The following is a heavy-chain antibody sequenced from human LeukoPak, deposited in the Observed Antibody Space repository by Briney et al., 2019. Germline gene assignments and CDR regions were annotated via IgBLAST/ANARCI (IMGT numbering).Heavy chain of an antibody. Sequence: SETLSLTCTVSGGSISSSSYYWGWIRQPPGKGLEWIGSIYYSGSTYYNPSLKSRVTISVDTSKNQFSLKLSSVTAADTAVYYCARLLCSGGSCYSSYFDYWGQGTPVTVSS. CDR3: ARLLCSGGSCYSSYFDY. D-gene: IGHD2-15*01. CDR1: GGSISSSSYY. J-gene: IGHJ4*02. CDR2: IYYSGST. V-gene: IGHV4-39*01.